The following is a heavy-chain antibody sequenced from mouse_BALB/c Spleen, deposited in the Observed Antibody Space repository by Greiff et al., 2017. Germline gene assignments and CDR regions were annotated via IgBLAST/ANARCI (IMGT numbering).Heavy chain of an antibody. J-gene: IGHJ4*01. Sequence: QVQLQQSGPDLVAPSQSLSITCTVSGFSLTSYGVHWVRQPPGKGLEWLVVIWSDGSTTYNSALKSRLSISKDNSKSQVFLKMNSLQTDDTAMYYCARQSVDPLYAMDYWGQGTSVTVSS. V-gene: IGHV2-6-2*01. CDR3: ARQSVDPLYAMDY. CDR2: IWSDGST. CDR1: GFSLTSYG.